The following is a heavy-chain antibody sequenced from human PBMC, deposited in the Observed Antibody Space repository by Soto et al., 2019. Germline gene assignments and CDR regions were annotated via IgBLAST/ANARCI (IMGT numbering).Heavy chain of an antibody. CDR1: GYTFTGYY. V-gene: IGHV1-2*04. CDR3: ARSLRYINSWHDY. D-gene: IGHD6-13*01. Sequence: QVQLVQSGAEVKKPGASVKVSCKASGYTFTGYYMHWVRQAPGQGLEWMGWINPNSGGTNYAQKVQGWVTMTRDTSISTAYMELSRLRSDDTAVYYCARSLRYINSWHDYWGQGTLVTVSS. CDR2: INPNSGGT. J-gene: IGHJ4*02.